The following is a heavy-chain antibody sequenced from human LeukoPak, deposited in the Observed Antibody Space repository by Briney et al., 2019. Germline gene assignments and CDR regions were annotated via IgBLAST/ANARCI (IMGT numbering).Heavy chain of an antibody. CDR1: GGTLSSYA. D-gene: IGHD6-6*01. CDR3: ARVSKKGDHASSSYVRTYYYYYMDV. Sequence: GASVKVSCKTSGGTLSSYAISWVRQAPGQGLEWMGGIIPIFGTANYAQKFQGRVTITADKSTSTTYMELSSLRSEDTAVYYCARVSKKGDHASSSYVRTYYYYYMDVWSKGTTVTVSS. V-gene: IGHV1-69*06. CDR2: IIPIFGTA. J-gene: IGHJ6*03.